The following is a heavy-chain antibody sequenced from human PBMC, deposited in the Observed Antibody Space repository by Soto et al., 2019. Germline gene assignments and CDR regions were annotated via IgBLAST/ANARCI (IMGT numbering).Heavy chain of an antibody. D-gene: IGHD3-10*01. Sequence: GSLRLSCAASGFTVTSYYMSLVRQAPGKGLEWVSLIYTCGNTDYADSVKGRFTISRDNSKNTLYLQMNSLKAEDTAVYYCARDYYYGSGNYYRADYYHYGMDVWGQGTTVTVSS. V-gene: IGHV3-53*01. CDR1: GFTVTSYY. J-gene: IGHJ6*02. CDR2: IYTCGNT. CDR3: ARDYYYGSGNYYRADYYHYGMDV.